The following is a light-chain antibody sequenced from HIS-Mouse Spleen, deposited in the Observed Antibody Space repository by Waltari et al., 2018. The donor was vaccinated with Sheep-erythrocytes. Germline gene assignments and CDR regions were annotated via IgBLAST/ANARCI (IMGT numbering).Light chain of an antibody. CDR2: EGS. CDR1: SSDVGSYNL. V-gene: IGLV2-23*01. J-gene: IGLJ3*02. CDR3: CSYAGSSTPWV. Sequence: QSALTQPASVSGSPGQSITISCTGTSSDVGSYNLVSWYQQHPGKAPKLIICEGSKRPSGVSNRFSGSKSGTTASLTSSGLQAEDEADYYCCSYAGSSTPWVFGGGTKLTVL.